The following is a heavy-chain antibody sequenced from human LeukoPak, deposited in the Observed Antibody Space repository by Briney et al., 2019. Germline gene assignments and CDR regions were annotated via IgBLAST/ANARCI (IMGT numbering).Heavy chain of an antibody. J-gene: IGHJ2*01. Sequence: PGGSLRLSCAASGFTFSSYGMNWVRQAPGKGLEWVSFVSIDGSFIYYADSVKGRFTISRDDTKNSLYLQMNSLTAEDTAEYYCGRIKINTVTAGWYFVLWGRGTLVSVPS. CDR2: VSIDGSFI. D-gene: IGHD4-17*01. V-gene: IGHV3-21*01. CDR1: GFTFSSYG. CDR3: GRIKINTVTAGWYFVL.